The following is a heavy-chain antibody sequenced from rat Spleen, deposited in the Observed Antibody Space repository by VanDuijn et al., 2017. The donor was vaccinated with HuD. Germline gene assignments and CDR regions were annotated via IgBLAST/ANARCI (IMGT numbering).Heavy chain of an antibody. J-gene: IGHJ2*01. CDR2: LWDDGST. CDR1: ESSLTSNS. D-gene: IGHD1-10*01. V-gene: IGHV2-47*01. CDR3: SRRGVLTTTFDH. Sequence: QVQLKESGPGLVQPSQTLSLTCTVSESSLTSNSVSWIRQPPGKGLEWLGGLWDDGSTDYNSALKSRLSISRDTSKSQVFLKMNSLQTDDTAIYFCSRRGVLTTTFDHWGQGVMVTVSS.